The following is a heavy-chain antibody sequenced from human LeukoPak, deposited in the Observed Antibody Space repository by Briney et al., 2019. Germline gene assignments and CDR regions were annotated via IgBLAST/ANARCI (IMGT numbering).Heavy chain of an antibody. CDR1: GFTFSNAW. D-gene: IGHD5-12*01. J-gene: IGHJ4*02. CDR3: AKSAGVATIYFDS. V-gene: IGHV3-23*01. Sequence: PGGSLRLSCAASGFTFSNAWMSWVRQSPGKGLEGVAAIGSDYDRVHEDSVKGRFTISRDNSKNTLYLQMDNLRVEDTAVYFCAKSAGVATIYFDSWGQGAQVTVSS. CDR2: IGSDYDR.